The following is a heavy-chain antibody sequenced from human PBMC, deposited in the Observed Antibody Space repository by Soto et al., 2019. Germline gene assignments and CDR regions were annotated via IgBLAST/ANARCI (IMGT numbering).Heavy chain of an antibody. J-gene: IGHJ5*02. CDR1: GGSFTGYS. CDR3: ARHQGGGENWFDP. Sequence: SETLSLTCAVYGGSFTGYSWTWIRQPPGKGLEWIGQINHSGSTIYSTSLKSRLTISVGTSKNQFSLNLSSVTAADTAVYYCARHQGGGENWFDPWGQGTLVTVS. D-gene: IGHD2-21*01. CDR2: INHSGST. V-gene: IGHV4-34*01.